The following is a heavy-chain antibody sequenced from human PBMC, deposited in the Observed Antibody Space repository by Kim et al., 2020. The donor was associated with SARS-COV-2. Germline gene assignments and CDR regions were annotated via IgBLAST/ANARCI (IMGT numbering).Heavy chain of an antibody. D-gene: IGHD6-19*01. Sequence: ADSAKGRFTISRDDAKNSVYLQMNSLRDDDTAVYYCGRCGAVDGAPPFDSWGQGTLVAVSS. J-gene: IGHJ4*02. CDR3: GRCGAVDGAPPFDS. V-gene: IGHV3-48*02.